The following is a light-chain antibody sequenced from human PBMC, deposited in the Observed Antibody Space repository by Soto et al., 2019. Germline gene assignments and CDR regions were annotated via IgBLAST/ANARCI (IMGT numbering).Light chain of an antibody. V-gene: IGKV3-11*01. CDR2: AAS. CDR3: QQRSNWPPVYT. CDR1: QSVTSY. Sequence: EVVLTQSPATLSLSPGERATLSCRASQSVTSYLAWYQQKPGQAPRLLIDAASNRATGIPARFSGSGSGTDFTLTISSLEPEDFAVYYCQQRSNWPPVYTFGQGTK. J-gene: IGKJ2*01.